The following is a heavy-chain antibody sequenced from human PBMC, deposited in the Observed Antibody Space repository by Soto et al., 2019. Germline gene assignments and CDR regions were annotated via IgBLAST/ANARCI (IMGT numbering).Heavy chain of an antibody. J-gene: IGHJ6*02. CDR2: IGRRSDI. D-gene: IGHD2-21*02. V-gene: IGHV3-21*01. Sequence: PGGSLRLSCEASGFSFSTYSMHWVRQAPGKGLEWVSSIGRRSDIYYADSVKDRFTISRDNAKNSVSLQMNSLRDEGTAVYYCAREETAWPLAYGLDVWGQGTTVTVSS. CDR3: AREETAWPLAYGLDV. CDR1: GFSFSTYS.